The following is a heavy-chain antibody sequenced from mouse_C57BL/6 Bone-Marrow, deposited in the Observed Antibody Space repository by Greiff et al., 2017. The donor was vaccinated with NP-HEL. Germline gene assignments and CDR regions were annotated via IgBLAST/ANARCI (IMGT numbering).Heavy chain of an antibody. D-gene: IGHD1-1*01. V-gene: IGHV1-85*01. J-gene: IGHJ4*01. CDR2: IYPRDGST. Sequence: QVQLQQSGPELVKPGASVKLSCKASGYTFTSYDINWVKQRPGQGLEWIGWIYPRDGSTKYNEKLKGKATLTVDTSSSPAYMELHRLTSEDSAVYFCAREYDGSSYYYYAMDYWGQGTSVTVSS. CDR1: GYTFTSYD. CDR3: AREYDGSSYYYYAMDY.